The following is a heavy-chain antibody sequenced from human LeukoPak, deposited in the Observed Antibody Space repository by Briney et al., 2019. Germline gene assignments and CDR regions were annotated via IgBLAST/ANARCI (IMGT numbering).Heavy chain of an antibody. Sequence: GESLRLSCAASGFTFSSYMMTWVRQAPGKGLEWVANIKPDGGEKFYVDSVKGRFTISRDNAKNSLYLQMNSLRAEDTALYYCARSRSMGCSGGSCYFDYWGQGTLVTVSS. CDR2: IKPDGGEK. CDR1: GFTFSSYM. CDR3: ARSRSMGCSGGSCYFDY. V-gene: IGHV3-7*03. D-gene: IGHD2-15*01. J-gene: IGHJ4*02.